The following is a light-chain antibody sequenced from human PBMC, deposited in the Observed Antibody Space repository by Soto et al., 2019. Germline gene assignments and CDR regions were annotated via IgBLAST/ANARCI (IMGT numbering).Light chain of an antibody. Sequence: DIPMTQSPSSVSAPVGDRVTITCRARPGISDWLAWYQQKPGTAPRLLIYRASTLQSGVPSRFSGSGSGTDFTLTISSLQPEDSATYFCQQTTRFPLTFGGGTKVEIK. CDR2: RAS. CDR1: PGISDW. J-gene: IGKJ4*01. V-gene: IGKV1-12*01. CDR3: QQTTRFPLT.